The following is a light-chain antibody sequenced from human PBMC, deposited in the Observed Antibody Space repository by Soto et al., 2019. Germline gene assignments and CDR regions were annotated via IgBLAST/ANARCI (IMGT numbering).Light chain of an antibody. V-gene: IGKV3-20*01. CDR1: QSVSNNY. J-gene: IGKJ1*01. CDR3: QQYGSSGT. Sequence: EIVLTQSPGTLSLSPGERATLSCRASQSVSNNYLAWYQQKPGQAPRLLIYCASNRAPGIPDRFSGSGSGTDFTLTISRLEPEDFAVYYCQQYGSSGTFGQGTKVEIK. CDR2: CAS.